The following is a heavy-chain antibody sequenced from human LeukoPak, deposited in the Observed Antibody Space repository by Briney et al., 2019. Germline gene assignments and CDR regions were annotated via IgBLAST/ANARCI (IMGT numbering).Heavy chain of an antibody. J-gene: IGHJ4*02. Sequence: QPGGSRGFSCAASGFIFEDYTMHWVRQVPGKTLEWVSLVNWHGTTYYADSLKGRFTVSRDNSKNSLYLQMDSLRTEDTAFYYCAKDLTYESSGSVIASWGLGTLVTVSS. CDR2: VNWHGTT. D-gene: IGHD3-22*01. CDR1: GFIFEDYT. CDR3: AKDLTYESSGSVIAS. V-gene: IGHV3-43*01.